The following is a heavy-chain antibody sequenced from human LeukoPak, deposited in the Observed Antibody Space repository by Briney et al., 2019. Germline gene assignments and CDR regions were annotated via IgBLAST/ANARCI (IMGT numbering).Heavy chain of an antibody. CDR2: TSGSGGST. J-gene: IGHJ4*02. CDR3: ARNYYDSSGYYFPDY. CDR1: GFTFSSYA. Sequence: PGGSLRLSCAASGFTFSSYAMSWVRQAPGKGLEWVSATSGSGGSTYYADSVKGRFTISRDNSKNTLYLQMNSLRAEDTAVYYCARNYYDSSGYYFPDYWGQGTLVTVSS. V-gene: IGHV3-23*01. D-gene: IGHD3-22*01.